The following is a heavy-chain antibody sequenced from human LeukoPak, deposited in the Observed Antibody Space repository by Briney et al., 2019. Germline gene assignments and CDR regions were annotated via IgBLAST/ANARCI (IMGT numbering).Heavy chain of an antibody. CDR3: ARDFFEANDAFDI. CDR2: ISGSGSTI. Sequence: SGGSLRLSCAASGFIFSDYYMSWIRQAPGKGLEWLSYISGSGSTIYSADSVKGRFTISRDKAKNSLYLQMNSLRVEDTAVYYCARDFFEANDAFDIWGQGTMVTVSS. J-gene: IGHJ3*02. CDR1: GFIFSDYY. D-gene: IGHD3-3*01. V-gene: IGHV3-11*01.